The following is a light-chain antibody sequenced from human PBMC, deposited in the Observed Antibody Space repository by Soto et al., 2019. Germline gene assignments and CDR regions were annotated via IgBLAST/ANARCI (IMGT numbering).Light chain of an antibody. CDR2: GAS. J-gene: IGKJ1*01. Sequence: DIQLTQSPPFLSASVGDRVTITCRASQGISTYLVWYQQKPGKAHKILIYGASTLQSGVPSRFTGSGSGTEFTLTIRSLQPDDFATYYCQQDHNYPWTFGQGTKVDIK. CDR3: QQDHNYPWT. CDR1: QGISTY. V-gene: IGKV1-9*01.